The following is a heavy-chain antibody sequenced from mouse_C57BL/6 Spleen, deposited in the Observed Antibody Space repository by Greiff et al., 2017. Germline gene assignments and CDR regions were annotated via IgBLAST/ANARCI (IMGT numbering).Heavy chain of an antibody. D-gene: IGHD1-1*01. CDR2: ISSGSSTI. Sequence: EVQGVESGGGLVKPGGSLKLSCAASGFTFSDYGMHWVRQAPEKGLAWVAYISSGSSTIYYADTVKGRFTISRDNAKNTLFLQVTSLRSEDTAMYYCARARTVAMDYWGQVASVTVSS. CDR1: GFTFSDYG. J-gene: IGHJ4*01. V-gene: IGHV5-17*01. CDR3: ARARTVAMDY.